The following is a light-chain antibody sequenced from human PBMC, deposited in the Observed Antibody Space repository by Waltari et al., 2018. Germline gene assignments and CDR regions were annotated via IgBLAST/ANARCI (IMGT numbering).Light chain of an antibody. CDR1: QSLEHSDGNTH. CDR3: MEGAQWYT. J-gene: IGKJ2*01. Sequence: DVVLTPSPLSLSVTLGQPASSSCRSSQSLEHSDGNTHLNWFQQRPGQSPRRLIYKVSNRDSGVPDRFSGSGSGTDFTLKISRVEAEDVGVYYCMEGAQWYTFGQGTKLEIK. CDR2: KVS. V-gene: IGKV2-30*02.